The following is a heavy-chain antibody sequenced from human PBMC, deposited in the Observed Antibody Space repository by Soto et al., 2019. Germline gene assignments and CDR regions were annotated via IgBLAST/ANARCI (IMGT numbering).Heavy chain of an antibody. CDR3: AKTAIVAARQSDR. V-gene: IGHV3-23*01. CDR2: ISGSGDNT. CDR1: GFTFSNNA. D-gene: IGHD6-6*01. J-gene: IGHJ5*02. Sequence: GGSLRLSCAASGFTFSNNAMSWVRQAPGKGLEWVSSISGSGDNTYYADSVKGRFTSSRDNSKNTLYLQMNSLRAEDTAVYYCAKTAIVAARQSDRWGQGTLVTVSS.